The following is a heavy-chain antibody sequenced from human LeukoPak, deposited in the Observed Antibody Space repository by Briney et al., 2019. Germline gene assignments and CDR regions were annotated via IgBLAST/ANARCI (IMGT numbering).Heavy chain of an antibody. CDR1: GYTLTELS. V-gene: IGHV1-24*01. CDR3: ATKGGITMVRGVIITYNWFDP. Sequence: ASVKVSCKVSGYTLTELSMHWVRQAPGKGLEWMGGYDPEDGETIYAQKFQGRVTMTEDTSTDRAYMELSSLRSEDTAVYYCATKGGITMVRGVIITYNWFDPWGQGTLVTVSS. D-gene: IGHD3-10*01. J-gene: IGHJ5*02. CDR2: YDPEDGET.